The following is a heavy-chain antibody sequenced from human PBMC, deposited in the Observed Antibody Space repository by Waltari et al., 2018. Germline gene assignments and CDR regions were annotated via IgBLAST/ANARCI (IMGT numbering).Heavy chain of an antibody. D-gene: IGHD1-26*01. CDR1: GFSFSDSY. Sequence: QVQLVESGGGLVKPGGSLRLPCAASGFSFSDSYMSWIRQAPGRGLEWISYISDNSDTIYYADSVKGRFTISRDDAKNSVYLQMDSLRAEDTAVYYCASRVGFHYWGQGTQVTVSS. V-gene: IGHV3-11*01. CDR3: ASRVGFHY. CDR2: ISDNSDTI. J-gene: IGHJ4*02.